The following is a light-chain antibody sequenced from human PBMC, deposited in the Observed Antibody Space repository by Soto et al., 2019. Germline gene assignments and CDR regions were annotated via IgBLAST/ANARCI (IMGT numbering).Light chain of an antibody. J-gene: IGKJ1*01. CDR2: KAS. Sequence: DIKMNQSPSTLSGTVGDRVTITCRASQTISSWLAWYQQKPGKAPKLLIYKASTLKSGVPSGFSGSGSGTEFTLTISSLQPDDFATYYCQHYNSYSEAFGQGTRWIS. CDR3: QHYNSYSEA. CDR1: QTISSW. V-gene: IGKV1-5*03.